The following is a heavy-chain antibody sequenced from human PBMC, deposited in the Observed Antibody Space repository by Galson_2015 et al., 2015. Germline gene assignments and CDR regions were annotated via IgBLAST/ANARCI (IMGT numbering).Heavy chain of an antibody. CDR2: IKEDGSEA. V-gene: IGHV3-7*01. Sequence: SLRLSCAASGFTFGTYEMTWVRRASGKGLEWVANIKEDGSEANYVDSVKGRFTISRDNAKNSLYLQMNSLRAEDTAIYYCATAVVASVWGQGTLVTVSS. CDR3: ATAVVASV. D-gene: IGHD2-15*01. J-gene: IGHJ1*01. CDR1: GFTFGTYE.